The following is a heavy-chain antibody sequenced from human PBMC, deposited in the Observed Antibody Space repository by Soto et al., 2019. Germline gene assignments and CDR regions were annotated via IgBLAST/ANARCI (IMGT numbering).Heavy chain of an antibody. Sequence: PSETLSLTCTVSGGSISSYYWSWIRQPPGKGLEWIGYIYYSGSTNYNPSLKSRVTMTRDTSISTAYMELSRLRSDDTAVYYCARGGGYYYYYMDVWGKGTTVTVSS. D-gene: IGHD2-15*01. CDR1: GGSISSYY. J-gene: IGHJ6*03. CDR3: ARGGGYYYYYMDV. CDR2: IYYSGST. V-gene: IGHV4-59*01.